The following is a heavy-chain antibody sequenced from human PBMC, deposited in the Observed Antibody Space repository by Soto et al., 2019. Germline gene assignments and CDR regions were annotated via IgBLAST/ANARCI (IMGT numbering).Heavy chain of an antibody. CDR2: IYHSGTT. J-gene: IGHJ5*02. Sequence: QVQLQESGPGLVKPSQTLSLTCTVSGGSISSGGYYWSWIRQHPGKRLEWIGYIYHSGTTYYNPSLKSRVTISVGTSKNPLSRKLTSVTAAETAVYYCARVMGNQLLGWFDHWGQGTLVTVSS. V-gene: IGHV4-31*03. CDR3: ARVMGNQLLGWFDH. D-gene: IGHD2-2*01. CDR1: GGSISSGGYY.